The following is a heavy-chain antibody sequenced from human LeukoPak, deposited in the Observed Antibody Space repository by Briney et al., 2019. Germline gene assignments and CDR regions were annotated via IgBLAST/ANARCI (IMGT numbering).Heavy chain of an antibody. V-gene: IGHV3-23*01. CDR3: AKNYESGRGVPYGMDV. D-gene: IGHD3-10*01. Sequence: GGSLRLSCAASGFTFSTYAMSWVRQAPGKGLEWVSNIGNSGGSTYYADSVKGRFTISRDNSKNTLYLQMSGLRGEDTAVYYCAKNYESGRGVPYGMDVWGQGTTVTVSS. CDR1: GFTFSTYA. J-gene: IGHJ6*02. CDR2: IGNSGGST.